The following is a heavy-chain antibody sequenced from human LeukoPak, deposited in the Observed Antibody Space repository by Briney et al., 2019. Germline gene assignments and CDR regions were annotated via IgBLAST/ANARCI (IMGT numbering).Heavy chain of an antibody. CDR3: AKDYPRITMIVVVTEGGPFDY. CDR2: IIPIFGTA. Sequence: SVKVSCKASGGTFSSYAISWVRQAPGQGLEWMGGIIPIFGTANYAQKFQGRVTITADESTSTAYMELSSLRSEDTAVYYCAKDYPRITMIVVVTEGGPFDYWGQGTLVTVSS. V-gene: IGHV1-69*13. J-gene: IGHJ4*02. CDR1: GGTFSSYA. D-gene: IGHD3-22*01.